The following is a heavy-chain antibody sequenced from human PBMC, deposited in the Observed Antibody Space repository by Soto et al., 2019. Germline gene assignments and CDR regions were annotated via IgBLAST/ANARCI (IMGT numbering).Heavy chain of an antibody. Sequence: PGGSLRLSCAASGFTFSNAWMNWVRQAPGKGLEWVGRIKSKTDGGTTDYAAPVKGRFTISRDDSKNTLYLQMNSLKTEDTAVYYCTTDMHYDFWSGYYQAPDYWGQGTLVTVSS. CDR2: IKSKTDGGTT. D-gene: IGHD3-3*01. V-gene: IGHV3-15*07. CDR3: TTDMHYDFWSGYYQAPDY. J-gene: IGHJ4*02. CDR1: GFTFSNAW.